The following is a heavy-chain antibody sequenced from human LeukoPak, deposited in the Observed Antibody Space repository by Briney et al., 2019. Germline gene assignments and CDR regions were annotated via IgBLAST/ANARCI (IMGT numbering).Heavy chain of an antibody. CDR1: GDPISSYY. Sequence: SETLSLTCTVSGDPISSYYWSWVRQPAGKGLEWIGRIHPSGSTNYNPSLKSRVTLSVDTSKNQFSLKLSSVTAADTAVYYCARGPPPDFDYWGRGTLVTVSS. CDR3: ARGPPPDFDY. V-gene: IGHV4-4*07. J-gene: IGHJ4*02. CDR2: IHPSGST.